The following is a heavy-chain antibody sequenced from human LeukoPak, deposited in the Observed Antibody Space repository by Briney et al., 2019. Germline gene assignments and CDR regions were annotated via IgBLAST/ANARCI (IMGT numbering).Heavy chain of an antibody. CDR1: VLIFGTRA. CDR2: INLDGSEK. CDR3: TSGQN. J-gene: IGHJ4*02. V-gene: IGHV3-7*01. Sequence: PGGSQRLSCTGRVLIFGTRAIRGAPEVSGEGVEWGANINLDGSEKYYAGSAEGRFTISRDNAKKSLCLQMNSVRAEDTAVYYCTSGQNWGQGILVSVSS.